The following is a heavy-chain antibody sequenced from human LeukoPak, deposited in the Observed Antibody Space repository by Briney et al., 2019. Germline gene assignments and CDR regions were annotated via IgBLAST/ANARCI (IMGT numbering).Heavy chain of an antibody. CDR1: GYTFISYY. D-gene: IGHD3-9*01. CDR3: ARSPVYYDILTGYYIWGAGRGNYYYMDV. V-gene: IGHV1-46*01. J-gene: IGHJ6*03. Sequence: ASVKVSCKASGYTFISYYIHWVRQAPGQGLEWMGIINPSGGSTSYAQKFQGRVTMTRDTSTSTVYMELSSLRSEDTAVYYCARSPVYYDILTGYYIWGAGRGNYYYMDVWGKGTTVTISS. CDR2: INPSGGST.